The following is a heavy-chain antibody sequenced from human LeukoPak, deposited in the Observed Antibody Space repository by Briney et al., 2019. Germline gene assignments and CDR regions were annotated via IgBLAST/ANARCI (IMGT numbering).Heavy chain of an antibody. CDR3: ARENRGGSQQLVMYYYYGMDV. CDR2: ISAYNGNT. D-gene: IGHD6-13*01. CDR1: GYTFTSYG. V-gene: IGHV1-18*01. Sequence: ASVKVSCKASGYTFTSYGISWVRQAPGQGLEWMGWISAYNGNTNYAQKLQGRVTMTTDTSTSTAYMELRSLRSDDTAVYYCARENRGGSQQLVMYYYYGMDVWGQGTTVTVSS. J-gene: IGHJ6*02.